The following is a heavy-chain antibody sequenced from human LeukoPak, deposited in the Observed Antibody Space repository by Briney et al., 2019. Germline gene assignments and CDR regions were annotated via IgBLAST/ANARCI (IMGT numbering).Heavy chain of an antibody. V-gene: IGHV3-53*01. D-gene: IGHD3-22*01. CDR2: IYSGGST. Sequence: PGGSLRLSCAASGFIVSDSYMSWVRQAPGKGLEWVSVIYSGGSTYNADSVKGRFTISRDNSKNTLYLQMNSLRAEDTAVYYCARYHYDSSGYPYYFDYWGQGTLVTVSS. J-gene: IGHJ4*02. CDR3: ARYHYDSSGYPYYFDY. CDR1: GFIVSDSY.